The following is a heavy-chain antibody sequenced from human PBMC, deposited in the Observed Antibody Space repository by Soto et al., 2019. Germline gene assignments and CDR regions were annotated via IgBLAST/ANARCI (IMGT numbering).Heavy chain of an antibody. CDR2: ISGSGGST. D-gene: IGHD4-4*01. CDR1: GFTFSSYA. CDR3: ARVRLEYSNKPYFFDN. Sequence: GGSLRLSCAASGFTFSSYAISWGRQAPVKGLEWVSGISGSGGSTYYADSVKGRFTISRDNAKDSLYLQMKTLRAEDTGVYYCARVRLEYSNKPYFFDNWGRGTQVTVSS. J-gene: IGHJ4*02. V-gene: IGHV3-23*01.